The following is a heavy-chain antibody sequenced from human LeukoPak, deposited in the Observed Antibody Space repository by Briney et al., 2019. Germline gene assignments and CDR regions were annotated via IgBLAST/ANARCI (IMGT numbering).Heavy chain of an antibody. CDR3: VRDGGVSGYDLLDH. Sequence: QPGGSLRLSCAASGFTFSHYWMTWVRQAPGKGMEWVAQINQDGSEEYYMDSVKARFTISRDNAKNSVFLQMNSLRAEDMAVYYCVRDGGVSGYDLLDHWGQGTLVTVSS. D-gene: IGHD5-12*01. CDR2: INQDGSEE. V-gene: IGHV3-7*01. J-gene: IGHJ5*02. CDR1: GFTFSHYW.